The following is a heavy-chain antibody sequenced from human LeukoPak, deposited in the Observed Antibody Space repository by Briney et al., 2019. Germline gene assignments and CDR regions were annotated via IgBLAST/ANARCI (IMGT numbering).Heavy chain of an antibody. D-gene: IGHD1-26*01. J-gene: IGHJ4*02. CDR2: IYYSGST. CDR1: GGSVSSGSYY. CDR3: AGRLSGATTFDY. V-gene: IGHV4-61*01. Sequence: PSETLSLTYTVSGGSVSSGSYYWSWIRQPPGKGLEWIGYIYYSGSTNYNPSLKSRVTISVDTSKNQSSLKLSSVTAADTAVYYCAGRLSGATTFDYWGQGTLVTVSS.